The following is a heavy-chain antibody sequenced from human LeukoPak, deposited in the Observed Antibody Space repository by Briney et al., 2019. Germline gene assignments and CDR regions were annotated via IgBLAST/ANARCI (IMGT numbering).Heavy chain of an antibody. J-gene: IGHJ4*01. CDR3: ASYSSSFRLSRIDY. V-gene: IGHV3-23*01. CDR2: ISGSGGST. Sequence: GGSLRLSCAASGFTFTNYWMNWVRQAPGKGLEWVSAISGSGGSTYYADSVKGRFTISRDNSKNTLYLQMNSLRAEDTAVYYCASYSSSFRLSRIDYWGQGTLVTVSS. D-gene: IGHD6-13*01. CDR1: GFTFTNYW.